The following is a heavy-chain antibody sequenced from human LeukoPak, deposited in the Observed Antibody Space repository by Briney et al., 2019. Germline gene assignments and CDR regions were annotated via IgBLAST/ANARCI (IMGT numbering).Heavy chain of an antibody. V-gene: IGHV3-21*01. D-gene: IGHD3-3*01. J-gene: IGHJ1*01. CDR1: GFTFSSYS. Sequence: GGSLRLSCAASGFTFSSYSMNWVRQAPGKGLEWVSSISTSSSYIYYADSVKGRFTISRDNAKNSLYLQMNSLRAEGTAVYYCARDEKDFWSGYTPAEYFQHWGQGTLVTVSS. CDR2: ISTSSSYI. CDR3: ARDEKDFWSGYTPAEYFQH.